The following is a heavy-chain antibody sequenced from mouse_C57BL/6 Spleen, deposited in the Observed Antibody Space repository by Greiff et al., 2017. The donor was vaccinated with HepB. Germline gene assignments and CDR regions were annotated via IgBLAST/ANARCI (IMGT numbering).Heavy chain of an antibody. CDR1: GYTFTDYE. D-gene: IGHD1-1*01. J-gene: IGHJ2*01. CDR3: TRWTHYYGSSWGY. Sequence: QVQLQQSGAELVRPGASVTLSCKASGYTFTDYEMHWVKQTPVHGLEWIGAIDPETGGTAYNQKFKGKAILTADKSSSTAYMELRSLTSEDSAVYYCTRWTHYYGSSWGYWGQGTTLTVSS. V-gene: IGHV1-15*01. CDR2: IDPETGGT.